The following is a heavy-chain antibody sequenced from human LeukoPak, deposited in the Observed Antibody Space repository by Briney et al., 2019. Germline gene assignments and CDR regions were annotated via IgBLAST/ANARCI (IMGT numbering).Heavy chain of an antibody. J-gene: IGHJ4*02. CDR3: ARHTYCGGDCYSGPFDY. V-gene: IGHV4-59*01. CDR1: GGSFSGYY. CDR2: IYYSGST. D-gene: IGHD2-21*02. Sequence: SETLSLTCAVYGGSFSGYYWSWIRQPPGKGLEWIGYIYYSGSTNYNPSLKSRVTISVDTSKNQFSLKLSSVTAADTAVYYCARHTYCGGDCYSGPFDYWGQGTLVTVPS.